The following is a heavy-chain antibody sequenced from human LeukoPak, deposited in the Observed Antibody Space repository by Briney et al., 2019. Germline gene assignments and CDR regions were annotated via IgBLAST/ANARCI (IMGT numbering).Heavy chain of an antibody. J-gene: IGHJ4*02. CDR2: MSTSGTT. V-gene: IGHV4-61*09. CDR1: GGSMSSGNYY. D-gene: IGHD2/OR15-2a*01. Sequence: SQTLSLTCTVSGGSMSSGNYYWSWIRQPAGKGLEWIGHMSTSGTTKYNPSLKSRVMISVDTSKEQLSLKLRSVTAADTAVYYCARVPGNFYHYWGPGTLVTVSS. CDR3: ARVPGNFYHY.